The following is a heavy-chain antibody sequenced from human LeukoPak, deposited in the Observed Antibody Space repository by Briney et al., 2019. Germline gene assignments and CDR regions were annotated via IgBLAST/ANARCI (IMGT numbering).Heavy chain of an antibody. CDR2: ISWNSGSI. J-gene: IGHJ4*02. V-gene: IGHV3-9*01. CDR3: AKDISVVVVAATS. D-gene: IGHD2-15*01. CDR1: GFTFDDYA. Sequence: GGSLSLSCAASGFTFDDYAMHWVRQAPGKGLEWVSGISWNSGSIGYADSVKGRFTISRDNAKNSLYLQMSSLRAEDTALYYCAKDISVVVVAATSWGQGTLVTVSS.